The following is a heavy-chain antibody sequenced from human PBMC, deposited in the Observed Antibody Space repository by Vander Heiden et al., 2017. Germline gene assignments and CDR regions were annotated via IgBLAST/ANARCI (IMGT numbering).Heavy chain of an antibody. J-gene: IGHJ3*02. D-gene: IGHD3-3*01. CDR3: ASANQIWSRAFDI. V-gene: IGHV1-69*01. CDR2: IIPIFGTA. Sequence: QVQLVQSGAEVKKPGSSVKVSCKASGGTFRSYAISWVRQAPGQGLEWMGGIIPIFGTANYGQKFQGRVKITADESTSTTYMELSSLRSEDTAVYYWASANQIWSRAFDIWGQGTMVTVSS. CDR1: GGTFRSYA.